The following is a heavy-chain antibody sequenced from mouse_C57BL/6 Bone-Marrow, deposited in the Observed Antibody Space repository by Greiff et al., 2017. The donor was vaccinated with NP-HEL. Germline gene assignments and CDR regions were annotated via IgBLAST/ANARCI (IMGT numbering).Heavy chain of an antibody. V-gene: IGHV1-80*01. CDR2: IYPGDGDT. D-gene: IGHD2-2*01. CDR3: ARNGGYVLFDY. J-gene: IGHJ2*01. CDR1: GYAFSSYW. Sequence: VQLQQSGAELVKPGASVKISCKASGYAFSSYWMNWVKQRPGKGLGWIGQIYPGDGDTNYNGKFKGKATLTADKSSSTAYMQLSSLTSEDSAVYFCARNGGYVLFDYWGQGTTLTVSS.